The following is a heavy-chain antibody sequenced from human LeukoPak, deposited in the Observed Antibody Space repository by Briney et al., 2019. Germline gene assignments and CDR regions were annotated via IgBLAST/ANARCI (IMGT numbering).Heavy chain of an antibody. V-gene: IGHV4-59*01. J-gene: IGHJ4*02. CDR1: GGSISSYY. CDR2: IYYSGST. Sequence: KTSETLSLTCTVSGGSISSYYWSWIRQPPGKGLEWIGYIYYSGSTNYNPSLKSRVTISVDTSKNQFSLKLSSVTAADTAVYYCARGEKSTSWYDYGGQGPLVTVSS. D-gene: IGHD6-13*01. CDR3: ARGEKSTSWYDY.